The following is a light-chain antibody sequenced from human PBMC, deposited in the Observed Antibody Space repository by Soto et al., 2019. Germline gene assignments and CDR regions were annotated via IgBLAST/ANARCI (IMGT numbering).Light chain of an antibody. Sequence: QSALTQPRSVSGSPGQSVTISCTGTGSDVGAYTSVSWYQQHPGKAPKLIIYEVDKRPSGVPDRFSGSKSGNTASLTISGLQADDETDYYCCYRAGTTMWVFGGGTKLTVL. V-gene: IGLV2-11*01. CDR3: CYRAGTTMWV. CDR1: GSDVGAYTS. J-gene: IGLJ3*02. CDR2: EVD.